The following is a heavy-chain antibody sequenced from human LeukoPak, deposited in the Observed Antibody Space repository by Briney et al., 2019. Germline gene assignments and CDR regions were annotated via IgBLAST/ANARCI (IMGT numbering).Heavy chain of an antibody. CDR2: IGGGGGAT. V-gene: IGHV3-23*01. J-gene: IGHJ4*02. D-gene: IGHD2-8*01. Sequence: GGSLRLSCAASGFTFSTYPMSWVRQAPGKGLVWVSAIGGGGGATYYADSVKGRFTISRDTFKNTLYLQMNSLRVEDTAVYYCVSNLYGTNSPCAYWGQGTLVTVSS. CDR3: VSNLYGTNSPCAY. CDR1: GFTFSTYP.